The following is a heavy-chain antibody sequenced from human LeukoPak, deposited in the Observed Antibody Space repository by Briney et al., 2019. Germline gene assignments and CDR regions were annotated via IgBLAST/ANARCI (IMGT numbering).Heavy chain of an antibody. CDR1: VFTFSSYA. J-gene: IGHJ4*02. CDR3: AKFPYYYGSGSWDY. Sequence: GGALRLSCAASVFTFSSYAMSWVRQAPGKGLEWVSAISGSGGSTYYADSVKGRFTISRDNSKNTLYLQMNSRRAEDTAVYYCAKFPYYYGSGSWDYWGQGTLVTVSS. V-gene: IGHV3-23*01. D-gene: IGHD3-10*01. CDR2: ISGSGGST.